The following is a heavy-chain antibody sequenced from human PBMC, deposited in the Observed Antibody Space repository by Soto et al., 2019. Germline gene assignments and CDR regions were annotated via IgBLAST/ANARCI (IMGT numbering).Heavy chain of an antibody. CDR2: INPNSGGT. J-gene: IGHJ3*02. CDR1: GGTFSSYT. CDR3: ARQIRLGEDYSAFDI. D-gene: IGHD2-15*01. V-gene: IGHV1-2*04. Sequence: ASVKVSCKASGGTFSSYTISWVRQAPGQGLEWMGWINPNSGGTNYAQKFQGWVTISVDTSKNQFSLKLSSVTAADTAVYYCARQIRLGEDYSAFDIWGQGTMVTVSS.